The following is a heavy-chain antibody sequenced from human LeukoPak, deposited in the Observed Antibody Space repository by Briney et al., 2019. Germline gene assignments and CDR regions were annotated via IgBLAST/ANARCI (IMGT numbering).Heavy chain of an antibody. J-gene: IGHJ4*02. Sequence: GGSLRLSCAASGFTFSSYAMSWVRQAPGKGLEWVSAISGSGGSTYYADSVKGRFTISRDNSKNTLYLQMNSLRAEDTAVYYCAKEGFYCSGGSCYSDYWGQGTLVTVSS. D-gene: IGHD2-15*01. CDR2: ISGSGGST. V-gene: IGHV3-23*01. CDR3: AKEGFYCSGGSCYSDY. CDR1: GFTFSSYA.